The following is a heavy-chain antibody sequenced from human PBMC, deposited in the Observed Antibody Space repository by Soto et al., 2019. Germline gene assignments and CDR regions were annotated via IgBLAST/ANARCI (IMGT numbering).Heavy chain of an antibody. CDR2: ISSNGGST. CDR3: VKDREYYYDGNFDY. D-gene: IGHD3-22*01. V-gene: IGHV3-64D*08. Sequence: PGGSLRLSCSASGFTFSSYAIHWVRQAPGKGLEYVSAISSNGGSTYYADSVKGRFTISRDNSRNNLHLQMSSLRAEDTAVYYCVKDREYYYDGNFDYWGRGTLVTVSS. CDR1: GFTFSSYA. J-gene: IGHJ4*02.